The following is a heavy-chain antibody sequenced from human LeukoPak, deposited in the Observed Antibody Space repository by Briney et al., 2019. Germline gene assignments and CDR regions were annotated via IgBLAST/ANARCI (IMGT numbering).Heavy chain of an antibody. V-gene: IGHV3-21*01. D-gene: IGHD3-10*01. Sequence: GGSLRLSCAASGFTFSSYSMNWVRQAPGKGLEWVSSISSSSYIYYADSVKGRFTISRDNAKNSLYLQMNSLRAEDTAVYYCARDGGITLVRGVIMGDYYYYYMDVWGRGTTVTVSS. CDR3: ARDGGITLVRGVIMGDYYYYYMDV. CDR2: ISSSSYI. CDR1: GFTFSSYS. J-gene: IGHJ6*03.